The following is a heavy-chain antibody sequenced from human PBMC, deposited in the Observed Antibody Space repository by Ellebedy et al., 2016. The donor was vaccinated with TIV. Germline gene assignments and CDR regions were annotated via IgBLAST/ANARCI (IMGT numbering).Heavy chain of an antibody. CDR2: ISGNGGST. J-gene: IGHJ4*02. V-gene: IGHV3-64D*09. Sequence: PGGSLRLSCSGSGFTFSTYAMHWVRQAPRKGLEYVSAISGNGGSTYYADSVKGRFTISRDNSQNSLYLQMSSLRADDTAVYYCARDLRGSLKGGYWGQGTLVTVSS. D-gene: IGHD2-8*01. CDR3: ARDLRGSLKGGY. CDR1: GFTFSTYA.